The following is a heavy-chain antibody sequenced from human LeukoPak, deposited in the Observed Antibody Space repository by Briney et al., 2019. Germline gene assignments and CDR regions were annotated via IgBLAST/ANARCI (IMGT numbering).Heavy chain of an antibody. CDR3: ARVYQSAEYYFDY. V-gene: IGHV4-59*01. Sequence: SETLSLTCTVSGGSIDSYHWSWIRQPPGKGLEWIGYIYYAGSTEYHPSLKSRVTISLDTSKNQFSLKLTSVTAADTAVYYCARVYQSAEYYFDYWGQGNLVSVSS. J-gene: IGHJ4*02. D-gene: IGHD2-2*01. CDR1: GGSIDSYH. CDR2: IYYAGST.